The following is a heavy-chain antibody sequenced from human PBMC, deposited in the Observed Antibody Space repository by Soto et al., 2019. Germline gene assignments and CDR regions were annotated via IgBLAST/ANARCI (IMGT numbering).Heavy chain of an antibody. V-gene: IGHV1-18*01. CDR2: ISTYNGNT. CDR1: GFTFTSYD. D-gene: IGHD2-15*01. CDR3: ARGFRVAATRWWFDP. J-gene: IGHJ5*02. Sequence: QVQLVQSGAEVKKPGASVKVSCKASGFTFTSYDISWVRQAPGQGLEWMGWISTYNGNTNYAQKLQGRVTMTTDTSTSTAYMELRSLRSDDTAVYYCARGFRVAATRWWFDPWGQGTLVTVSS.